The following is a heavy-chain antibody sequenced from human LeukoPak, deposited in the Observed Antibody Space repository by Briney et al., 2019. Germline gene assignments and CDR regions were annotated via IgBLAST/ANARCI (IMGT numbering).Heavy chain of an antibody. CDR2: IYYSGST. V-gene: IGHV4-31*03. D-gene: IGHD1-20*01. J-gene: IGHJ4*02. CDR1: GGSISSGGYY. Sequence: PSETLSLTCTVSGGSISSGGYYWSWIRQHPGKGLEWIGYIYYSGSTYYNPSLKSRVTISVDTSKNQFSLKLSSVTAADTAVYYCARVRTLRYNWNGGAFDYWGQGTLVTVSS. CDR3: ARVRTLRYNWNGGAFDY.